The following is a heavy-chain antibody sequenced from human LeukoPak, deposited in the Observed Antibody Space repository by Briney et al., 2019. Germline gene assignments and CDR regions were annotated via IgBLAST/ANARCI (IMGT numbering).Heavy chain of an antibody. CDR2: IKHDGSEK. V-gene: IGHV3-7*01. D-gene: IGHD6-13*01. CDR1: GFTFSSYW. CDR3: AGGDSSSWFYYYYYYMDV. J-gene: IGHJ6*03. Sequence: PGGSLRLSCAASGFTFSSYWMSWVRQAPGKGLEWVANIKHDGSEKYYVDSVKGRFTISRDNAKNSLYLQMNSLRAEDTAVYYCAGGDSSSWFYYYYYYMDVWGKGTTVTVSS.